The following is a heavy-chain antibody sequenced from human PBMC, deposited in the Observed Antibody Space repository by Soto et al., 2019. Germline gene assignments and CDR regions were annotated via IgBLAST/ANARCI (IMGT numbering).Heavy chain of an antibody. CDR2: ISSSSSYT. D-gene: IGHD6-6*01. CDR1: GFTFSDYY. J-gene: IGHJ4*02. V-gene: IGHV3-11*06. CDR3: ARDGGYSSSITTDY. Sequence: GGSLRLSCAASGFTFSDYYMSWIRQAPGKGLEWVSYISSSSSYTSYADSVKGRFTISRDNAKNSLYLQMNSLRAEDTAVYYCARDGGYSSSITTDYWGQGTLVTVSS.